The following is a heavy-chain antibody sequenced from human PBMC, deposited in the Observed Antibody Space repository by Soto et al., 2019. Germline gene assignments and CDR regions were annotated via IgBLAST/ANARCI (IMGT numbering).Heavy chain of an antibody. V-gene: IGHV4-39*01. Sequence: PSETLSLTCTVSGGSISSSSYYWGWIRQPPGKGLEWIGSIYYSGSTYYNPSLKSRVTISVDTSKNQFSLKLSSVTAADTAVYYCARYKVGATGYWGQGTLVTVSS. D-gene: IGHD1-26*01. CDR3: ARYKVGATGY. CDR1: GGSISSSSYY. CDR2: IYYSGST. J-gene: IGHJ4*02.